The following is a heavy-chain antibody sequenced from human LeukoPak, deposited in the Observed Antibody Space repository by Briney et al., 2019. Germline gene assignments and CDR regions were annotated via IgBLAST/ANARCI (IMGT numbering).Heavy chain of an antibody. V-gene: IGHV3-73*01. Sequence: GRSLRLSCAASGFTFNYHAMHWVRQASGKGLEWVGRIRSKANSYATAYAASVKGRFTISRDDSKNTAYLQMNSLKTEDTAMFYCTCSAATGTGVDYWGQGTLVTVSS. CDR3: TCSAATGTGVDY. D-gene: IGHD6-13*01. J-gene: IGHJ4*02. CDR1: GFTFNYHA. CDR2: IRSKANSYAT.